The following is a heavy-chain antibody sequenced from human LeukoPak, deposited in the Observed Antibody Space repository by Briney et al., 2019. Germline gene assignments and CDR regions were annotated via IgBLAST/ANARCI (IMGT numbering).Heavy chain of an antibody. J-gene: IGHJ4*02. D-gene: IGHD6-6*01. CDR3: ARRGIAAPDY. Sequence: GGSLRLSCAASGFTFSDYYMTWIRQAPGKGLEWVSYISNTGSTIYYADSVKGRFTISRDNTKNSLYLQMNSLRAEDTAVYYCARRGIAAPDYWGQGTLVTVSS. CDR1: GFTFSDYY. CDR2: ISNTGSTI. V-gene: IGHV3-11*01.